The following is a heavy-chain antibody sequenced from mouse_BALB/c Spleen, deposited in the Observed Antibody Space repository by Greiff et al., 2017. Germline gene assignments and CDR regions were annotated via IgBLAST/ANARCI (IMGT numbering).Heavy chain of an antibody. CDR1: GYAFTNYL. D-gene: IGHD2-4*01. J-gene: IGHJ3*01. V-gene: IGHV1-54*01. Sequence: VQLQQSGAELVRPGTSVKVSCKASGYAFTNYLIEWVKQRPGQGLEWIGVINPGSGGTNYNEKFKGKATLTADKSSSTAYMQLSSLTSDDSAVYFCARFYDYLADWGQGTLVTVSA. CDR3: ARFYDYLAD. CDR2: INPGSGGT.